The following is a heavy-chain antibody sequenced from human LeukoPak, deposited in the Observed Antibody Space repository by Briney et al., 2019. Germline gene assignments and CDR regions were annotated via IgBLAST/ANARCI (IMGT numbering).Heavy chain of an antibody. Sequence: GGSLRLSCEASGFTFSNYGLHWVRQTPGKGLEWVAAISSDGVEKHYADSVKGRCTISRDNSKSTLYLQMNSLRAEDTALYYCAREGHYDILTGYSPLEYYFYYMDVWGKGTTVTVSS. CDR2: ISSDGVEK. D-gene: IGHD3-9*01. J-gene: IGHJ6*03. V-gene: IGHV3-30*04. CDR1: GFTFSNYG. CDR3: AREGHYDILTGYSPLEYYFYYMDV.